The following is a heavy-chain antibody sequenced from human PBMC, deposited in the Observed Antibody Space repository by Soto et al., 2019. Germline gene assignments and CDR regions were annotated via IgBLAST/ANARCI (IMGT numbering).Heavy chain of an antibody. CDR2: IYYTGST. Sequence: QLQLQESGPGLVKPSETLSLTCTVSGGSISSSSYYWGWIRQPPGRGLEWIGSIYYTGSTYYNPSPKSRVTISIATSKNDVSLKVSSVTAADTAVYYCARLYQYYYYYGMDVWGQGTTVTVSS. CDR1: GGSISSSSYY. D-gene: IGHD2-8*01. J-gene: IGHJ6*02. V-gene: IGHV4-39*02. CDR3: ARLYQYYYYYGMDV.